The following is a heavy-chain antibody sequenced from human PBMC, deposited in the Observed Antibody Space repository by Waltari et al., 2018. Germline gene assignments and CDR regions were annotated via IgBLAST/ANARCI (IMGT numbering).Heavy chain of an antibody. CDR2: INHSGST. J-gene: IGHJ6*03. Sequence: QVQLQQWGAGLLKPSETLFLTCAGYGGSLSGYYWSWIRQPPGKGLEWIGEINHSGSTIYNPSLKSRVTISVDTSKNQFSLKLSSVSAADTAVYYCARAIGFWSGFPNYYYCYYMDVWDKGTTVTVSS. CDR1: GGSLSGYY. CDR3: ARAIGFWSGFPNYYYCYYMDV. D-gene: IGHD3-3*01. V-gene: IGHV4-34*01.